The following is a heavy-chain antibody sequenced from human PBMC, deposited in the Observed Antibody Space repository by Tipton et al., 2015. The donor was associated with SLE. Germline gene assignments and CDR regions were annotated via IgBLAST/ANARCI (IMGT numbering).Heavy chain of an antibody. D-gene: IGHD2-15*01. CDR2: ISSSSSYI. CDR1: GGSISSSS. Sequence: LSLTCTVSGGSISSSSYYWGWIRQPPGKGLEWVSSISSSSSYIYYADSVKGRFTISRDNAKNSLYLQMNSLRAEDTAVYYCAGRSEWWQLPGDFDYWGQGTLVTVSS. V-gene: IGHV3-21*01. J-gene: IGHJ4*02. CDR3: AGRSEWWQLPGDFDY.